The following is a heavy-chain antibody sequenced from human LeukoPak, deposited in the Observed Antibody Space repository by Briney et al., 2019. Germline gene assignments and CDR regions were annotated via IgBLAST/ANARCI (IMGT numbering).Heavy chain of an antibody. V-gene: IGHV4-34*01. CDR2: INHSGST. CDR1: GGSLSGYY. CDR3: ARHGVRVRFDP. Sequence: SETLSLTCAVYGGSLSGYYWSWIRQPPGKGLEWIGEINHSGSTNYNPSLKSRVTISVDTSKNQFSLKLSSVTAADTAVYYCARHGVRVRFDPWGQGTLVTVSS. J-gene: IGHJ5*02. D-gene: IGHD3-16*01.